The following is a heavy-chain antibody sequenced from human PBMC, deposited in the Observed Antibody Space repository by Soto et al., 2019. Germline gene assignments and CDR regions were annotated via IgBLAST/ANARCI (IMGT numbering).Heavy chain of an antibody. D-gene: IGHD2-15*01. CDR3: AREGCSGGSCYPYYYYYYGMDV. V-gene: IGHV1-18*01. CDR1: GYTFTSYG. J-gene: IGHJ6*02. CDR2: ISAYNGNT. Sequence: QVQLVQSGAEVKKPGASVKVSCKASGYTFTSYGISWVRQAPGPGLEWMGWISAYNGNTNYAQKLQGRVTMTTDTSTSTAYMELRSLRSDDTAVYYCAREGCSGGSCYPYYYYYYGMDVWGQGTTVTVSS.